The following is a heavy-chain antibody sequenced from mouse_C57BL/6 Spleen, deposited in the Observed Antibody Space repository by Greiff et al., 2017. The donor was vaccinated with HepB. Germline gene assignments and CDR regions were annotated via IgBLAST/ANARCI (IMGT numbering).Heavy chain of an antibody. J-gene: IGHJ4*01. CDR1: GFTFSSYG. CDR3: ARPQIYDGYYGAMDY. Sequence: DVMLVESGGDLVKPGGSLKLSCAASGFTFSSYGMSWVRQTPDKRLEWVATISSGGSYTYYPDSVKGRCTISRDNAKNTLYLQMSSLKSEDTAMYYCARPQIYDGYYGAMDYWGQGTSVTVSS. V-gene: IGHV5-6*02. D-gene: IGHD2-3*01. CDR2: ISSGGSYT.